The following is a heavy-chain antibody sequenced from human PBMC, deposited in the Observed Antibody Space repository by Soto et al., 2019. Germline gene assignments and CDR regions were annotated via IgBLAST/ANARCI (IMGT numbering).Heavy chain of an antibody. V-gene: IGHV1-69*01. CDR3: AGSYKYGSGTFAAFDV. J-gene: IGHJ3*01. CDR1: GGTFSSHA. D-gene: IGHD3-10*01. Sequence: QVQLVQSGTEVKKPGSSVKVSCKASGGTFSSHAISWVRQAPGQGLEWRGVIIPIFGRTNYAERLQGRVSITADESTSTDYMELSSLRSEDTAVYYCAGSYKYGSGTFAAFDVWGQGTMVTVSS. CDR2: IIPIFGRT.